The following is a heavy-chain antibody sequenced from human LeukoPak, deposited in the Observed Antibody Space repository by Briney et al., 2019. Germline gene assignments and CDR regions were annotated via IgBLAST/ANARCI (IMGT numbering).Heavy chain of an antibody. Sequence: ASVKVSCKASGGTFSSYAISWVRQAPGQGLEWMGGIIPIFGTANYAQKFQGRVTITADKSTSTAYMELSSLRSEDTAVYYCASGRRIVAKIRFSSPSFAYWGQGTLVTVSS. CDR2: IIPIFGTA. D-gene: IGHD5-12*01. CDR1: GGTFSSYA. CDR3: ASGRRIVAKIRFSSPSFAY. J-gene: IGHJ4*02. V-gene: IGHV1-69*06.